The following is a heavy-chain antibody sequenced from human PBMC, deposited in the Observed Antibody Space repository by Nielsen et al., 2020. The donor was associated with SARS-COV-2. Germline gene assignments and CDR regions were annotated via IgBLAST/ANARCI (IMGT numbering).Heavy chain of an antibody. Sequence: SETLSLTCAVYGGSFSAYSWTWIRQSPGKGLDWIGEVTDSGSTKYSPSLKSRVTLSADTSKNQISLKLSSVTAADTAVYYCASPFGDYDTGDTDYWGQGTLVTVSS. J-gene: IGHJ4*02. V-gene: IGHV4-34*01. CDR1: GGSFSAYS. D-gene: IGHD4-17*01. CDR2: VTDSGST. CDR3: ASPFGDYDTGDTDY.